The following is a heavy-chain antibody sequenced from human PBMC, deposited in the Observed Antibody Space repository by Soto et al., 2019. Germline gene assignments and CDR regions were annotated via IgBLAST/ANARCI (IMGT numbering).Heavy chain of an antibody. D-gene: IGHD3-9*01. CDR3: ARDGGRYLGSEYDY. V-gene: IGHV3-30-3*01. Sequence: LSLTCAASGFTFSSYAMHWVRQAPGKGLEWVAVISYDGSNKYYADSVKGRFTISRDNSKNTLYLQMNSLRAEDTAVYYCARDGGRYLGSEYDYWGQGTLVTVSS. CDR2: ISYDGSNK. CDR1: GFTFSSYA. J-gene: IGHJ4*02.